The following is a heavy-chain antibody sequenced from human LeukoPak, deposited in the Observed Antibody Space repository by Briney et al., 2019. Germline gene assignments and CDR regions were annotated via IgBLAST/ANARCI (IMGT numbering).Heavy chain of an antibody. CDR2: IYHSGSP. Sequence: PSETLSLTCAVSGGSISSNNWWGWVRQPPGKGLEWIGEIYHSGSPNYNPSLKSRVTISVDKSRNHFSLNLSSVTAADTAVYYCARQVWSSGWYADGAFDIWGQGTMVTVSS. CDR3: ARQVWSSGWYADGAFDI. J-gene: IGHJ3*02. CDR1: GGSISSNNW. V-gene: IGHV4-4*02. D-gene: IGHD6-19*01.